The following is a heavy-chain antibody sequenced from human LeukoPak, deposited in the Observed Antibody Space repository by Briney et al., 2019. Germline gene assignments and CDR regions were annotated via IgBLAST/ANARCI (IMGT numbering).Heavy chain of an antibody. J-gene: IGHJ4*02. V-gene: IGHV4-4*09. D-gene: IGHD3-16*01. CDR2: ISASGST. CDR1: GDSITTNY. Sequence: SETLSLTCTVSGDSITTNYWTWIRQPPAPRMGLQWLGYISASGSTNYNPFLGSRVTISVDTSKNQVSLRLTSVTAADAATYYCARLRAYKTTHQYFFDYWGQGTLVTVSS. CDR3: ARLRAYKTTHQYFFDY.